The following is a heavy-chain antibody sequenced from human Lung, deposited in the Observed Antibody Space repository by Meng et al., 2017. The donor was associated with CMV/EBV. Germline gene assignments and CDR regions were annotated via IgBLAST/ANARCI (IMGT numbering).Heavy chain of an antibody. D-gene: IGHD2/OR15-2a*01. CDR3: ARGFLSFVRVFDY. V-gene: IGHV4-34*01. J-gene: IGHJ4*02. CDR1: GGSFSCYY. CDR2: INHSGST. Sequence: QVQLQQWGAGLLTPSETLSLTCAVYGGSFSCYYWSWIRQPPGKGLEWIGEINHSGSTNYNPSLKSRVTISVDTSKNQFSLKLSSVTAADTAVYYCARGFLSFVRVFDYWGQGTLVTVSS.